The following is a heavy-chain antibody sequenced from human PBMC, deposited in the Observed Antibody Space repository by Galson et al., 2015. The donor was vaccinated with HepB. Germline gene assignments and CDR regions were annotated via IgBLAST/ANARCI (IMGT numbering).Heavy chain of an antibody. CDR1: AFTFSNYG. J-gene: IGHJ4*02. CDR3: AKDKKPTVLYYFDY. D-gene: IGHD4-17*01. V-gene: IGHV3-30*18. CDR2: ISYDGRNK. Sequence: SLRLSCAASAFTFSNYGMHWVRQAPGKGLEWVAVISYDGRNKYYADSVEGRITISRDNSKSTLFLQMNSLRPGDTAVYYCAKDKKPTVLYYFDYWGQGTLVTVSS.